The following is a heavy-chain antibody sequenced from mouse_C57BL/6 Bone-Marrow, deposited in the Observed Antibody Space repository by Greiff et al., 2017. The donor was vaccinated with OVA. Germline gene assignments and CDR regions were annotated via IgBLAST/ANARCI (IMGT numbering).Heavy chain of an antibody. V-gene: IGHV1-42*01. J-gene: IGHJ1*03. CDR3: ARTDYGSSYALWYFDV. CDR1: GYSFTGYY. Sequence: DVKLQESGPELVKPGASVKISCKASGYSFTGYYMNWVKQSPEKSLEWIGEINPSTGGTTYNQKFKAKATLTVDKSSSTAYMQLKSLTSEDSAVYYCARTDYGSSYALWYFDVWGTGTTVTVSS. CDR2: INPSTGGT. D-gene: IGHD1-1*01.